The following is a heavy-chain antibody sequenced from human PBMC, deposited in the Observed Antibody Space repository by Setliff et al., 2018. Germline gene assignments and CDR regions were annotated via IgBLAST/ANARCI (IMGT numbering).Heavy chain of an antibody. CDR2: ISAYNGNT. CDR1: GYTFTSYG. Sequence: ASVKVSCKASGYTFTSYGISWVRQAPGQGLEWMGWISAYNGNTNYAQKLQGRVTMTTDKSTRTAYMDLSSLRTADTAVYYCARVLVGYDFWSGYYQTMPHFDYWGQGTLVTVSS. J-gene: IGHJ4*02. V-gene: IGHV1-18*01. D-gene: IGHD3-3*01. CDR3: ARVLVGYDFWSGYYQTMPHFDY.